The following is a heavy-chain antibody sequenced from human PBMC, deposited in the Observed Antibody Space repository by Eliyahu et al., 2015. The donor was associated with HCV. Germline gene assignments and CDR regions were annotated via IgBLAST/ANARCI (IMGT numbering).Heavy chain of an antibody. CDR2: IIPIFGKA. Sequence: EVKKPGSSVKVSCKASGGTFSRNAINWVRQAPGQGLEWMGGIIPIFGKANYAQKFQGRVTITADESTNTAFMELSSLRSEDTAAYYCARGGEEHQLQSRPFDYWGQGTLVTVSS. J-gene: IGHJ4*02. D-gene: IGHD3-16*01. CDR3: ARGGEEHQLQSRPFDY. CDR1: GGTFSRNA. V-gene: IGHV1-69*01.